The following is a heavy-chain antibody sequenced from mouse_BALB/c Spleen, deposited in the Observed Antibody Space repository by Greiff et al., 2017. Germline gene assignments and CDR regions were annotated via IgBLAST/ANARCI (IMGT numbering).Heavy chain of an antibody. CDR2: ISNGGGST. J-gene: IGHJ3*01. CDR3: AGYGNHPFAY. CDR1: GFTFSSYT. V-gene: IGHV5-12-2*01. D-gene: IGHD2-10*02. Sequence: EVKVEESGGGLVQPGGSLKLSCAASGFTFSSYTMSWVRQTPEKRLEWVAYISNGGGSTYYPDTVKGRFTISRDNAKNTLYLQMSSLKSEDTAMYYCAGYGNHPFAYWGQGTLVTVSA.